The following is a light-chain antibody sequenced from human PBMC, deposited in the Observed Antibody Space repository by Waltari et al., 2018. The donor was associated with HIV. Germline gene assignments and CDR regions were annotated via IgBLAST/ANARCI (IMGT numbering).Light chain of an antibody. CDR1: SLPKQY. J-gene: IGLJ3*02. V-gene: IGLV3-25*03. CDR3: QSADTV. CDR2: RDS. Sequence: SYELTQPPSVSVSPGQTARTTCSGDSLPKQYAHWFQQKPGQAPVLVIYRDSERPSGIPERFSGSSSGTTVTLTITGVQAEDEADYYCQSADTVFGGGTKLTVL.